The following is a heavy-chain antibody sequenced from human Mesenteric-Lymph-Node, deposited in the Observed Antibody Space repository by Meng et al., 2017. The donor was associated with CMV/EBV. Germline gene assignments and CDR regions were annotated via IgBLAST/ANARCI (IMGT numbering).Heavy chain of an antibody. CDR2: ISAYNGNT. CDR3: ARGREGTAMGDIDY. V-gene: IGHV1-18*01. CDR1: GYTFTSYG. J-gene: IGHJ4*02. D-gene: IGHD5-18*01. Sequence: ASVKVSCKASGYTFTSYGISWVRQAPGQGLEWMGWISAYNGNTNYAQKFQGRVTMTRNTSISTAYMELSSLRSEDTAVYYCARGREGTAMGDIDYWGQGTLVTVSS.